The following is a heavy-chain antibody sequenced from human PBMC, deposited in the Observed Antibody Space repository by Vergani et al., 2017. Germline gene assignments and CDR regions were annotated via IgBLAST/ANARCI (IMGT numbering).Heavy chain of an antibody. Sequence: EVQPVESGGGLVKPGGSLRLSCTTSGFTFSSAWMSWVRQAPGKGLEWVARIRPKTDGETTDYAAPVKGRFTISRDDSKNTLYLQMNSLRAEDTAVYYCANLPLVPHYYYYMDVWGKGTTVTVSS. CDR2: IRPKTDGETT. CDR1: GFTFSSAW. V-gene: IGHV3-15*01. J-gene: IGHJ6*03. CDR3: ANLPLVPHYYYYMDV. D-gene: IGHD3-16*01.